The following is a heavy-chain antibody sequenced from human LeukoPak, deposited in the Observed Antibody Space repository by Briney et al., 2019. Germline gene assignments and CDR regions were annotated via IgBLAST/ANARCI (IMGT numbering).Heavy chain of an antibody. CDR1: GFTFNIYG. D-gene: IGHD6-19*01. J-gene: IGHJ4*02. Sequence: GGSLRLSCAASGFTFNIYGILWVRQAPGKGPEWVALIWYDGSNKYYADSVKGRFTISRDNSKNTLYLQMNSLRAEDTAVYYCANIAYSSGWYGYWGQGTLVTVSS. CDR2: IWYDGSNK. CDR3: ANIAYSSGWYGY. V-gene: IGHV3-30*02.